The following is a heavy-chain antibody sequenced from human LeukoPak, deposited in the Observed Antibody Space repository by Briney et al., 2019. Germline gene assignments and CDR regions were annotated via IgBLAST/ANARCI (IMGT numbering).Heavy chain of an antibody. V-gene: IGHV3-48*01. Sequence: GGSLRLSCAASGFTFSSYSMNWVRQAPGKGLEWATYISSSSSTIYYADSVKGRFTISRDNAKNSLYLEMNSLRAEDTAVYYCARQTGGSLDIWGQGTMVTVSS. CDR2: ISSSSSTI. D-gene: IGHD7-27*01. CDR1: GFTFSSYS. CDR3: ARQTGGSLDI. J-gene: IGHJ3*02.